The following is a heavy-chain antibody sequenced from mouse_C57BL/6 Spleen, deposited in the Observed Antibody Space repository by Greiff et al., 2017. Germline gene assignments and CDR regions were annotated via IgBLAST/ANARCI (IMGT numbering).Heavy chain of an antibody. J-gene: IGHJ2*01. Sequence: EVMLVESGGGLVKPGGSLKLSCAASGFTFSDYGMHWVRQAPEKGLEWVAYISSGSSTIYYADTVKGRFTISRDNAKNTLFLQMTSLRSEDTAMXYCARSGYYYFDYWGQGTTLTVSS. CDR2: ISSGSSTI. CDR3: ARSGYYYFDY. CDR1: GFTFSDYG. D-gene: IGHD2-3*01. V-gene: IGHV5-17*01.